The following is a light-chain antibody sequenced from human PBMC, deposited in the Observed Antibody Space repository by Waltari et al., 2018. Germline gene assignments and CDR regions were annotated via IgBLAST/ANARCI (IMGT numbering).Light chain of an antibody. CDR3: GTWDSSLDGRL. CDR2: DNS. CDR1: TSNIGNNY. J-gene: IGLJ2*01. V-gene: IGLV1-51*01. Sequence: QSVLTQPPSVSAAPGQKVTISCSGSTSNIGNNYVSWYQQFPGTAPKLLIYDNSKRPSGIPDRFSGSKSGTSATLGITGLQTGDEADYYCGTWDSSLDGRLFGGGTKLTVL.